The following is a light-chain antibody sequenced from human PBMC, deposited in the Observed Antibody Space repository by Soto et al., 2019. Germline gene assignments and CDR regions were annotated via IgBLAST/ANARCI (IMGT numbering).Light chain of an antibody. CDR1: QSLLHRNGYNY. J-gene: IGKJ1*01. CDR2: LVS. CDR3: MQGLKAPLT. Sequence: DIVMTHSPLSLSVTPGEPASISCRSSQSLLHRNGYNYLDWYLQKPGQSPQLLIYLVSNRASGVPDRFSGSGSGKDFTRKISRVEAEDVGVYYCMQGLKAPLTLGHGTKVDIX. V-gene: IGKV2-28*01.